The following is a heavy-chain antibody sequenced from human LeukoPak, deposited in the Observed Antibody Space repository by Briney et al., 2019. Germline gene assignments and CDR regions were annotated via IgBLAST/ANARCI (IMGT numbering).Heavy chain of an antibody. Sequence: GGSLRLSCAASGFTFSNYGMSWVRQAPGKGLEWVSAISGSGGTTYYADSVKGRFTISRDNSENTLYLQMNSLRAEDTAVYYCAKRDRTVTHAFDIWGQGTMVTVSS. V-gene: IGHV3-23*01. CDR3: AKRDRTVTHAFDI. CDR1: GFTFSNYG. J-gene: IGHJ3*02. CDR2: ISGSGGTT. D-gene: IGHD4-17*01.